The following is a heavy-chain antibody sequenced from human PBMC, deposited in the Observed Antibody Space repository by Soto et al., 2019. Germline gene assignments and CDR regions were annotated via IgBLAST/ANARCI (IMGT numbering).Heavy chain of an antibody. CDR3: AKLWGYYFES. CDR2: IYTRGTT. V-gene: IGHV3-53*01. CDR1: VFSVNNNY. D-gene: IGHD2-21*01. J-gene: IGHJ4*02. Sequence: PGESLKISCSASVFSVNNNYMTWVRQAPGRRPEWVAVIYTRGTTHYADFATGRFTFSRDNSKNTLYLQMDSLRPEDTAVYYCAKLWGYYFESWGPGTLVTVSS.